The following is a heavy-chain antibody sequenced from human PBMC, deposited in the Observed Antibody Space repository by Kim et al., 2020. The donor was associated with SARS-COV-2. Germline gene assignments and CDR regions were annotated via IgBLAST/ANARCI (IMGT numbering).Heavy chain of an antibody. CDR2: IYPDGRI. CDR1: GLTVTSNY. J-gene: IGHJ4*02. V-gene: IGHV3-66*01. D-gene: IGHD5-12*01. CDR3: VRDIVATDKWYYFYY. Sequence: GGSLRLSCAVSGLTVTSNYMSWVRQTPGKGLEWVSIIYPDGRIYYTDSVKGRFTISRDNFKNKIFLQMNSLRVDDTAVYFCVRDIVATDKWYYFYYWGQG.